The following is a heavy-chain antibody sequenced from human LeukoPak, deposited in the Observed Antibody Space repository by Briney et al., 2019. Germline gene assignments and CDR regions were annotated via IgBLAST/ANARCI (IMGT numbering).Heavy chain of an antibody. CDR1: GYIFTAYY. J-gene: IGHJ2*01. Sequence: GASVKVSCRASGYIFTAYYMHWVRQAPGQGPEWMGVIDPNSGGTEYAQKFQGRVTMTRDTSIRTFYMELGTLRSDDTAVYFCARDPGKPGRHWYFDLWGRGSLVTVSS. D-gene: IGHD1-14*01. V-gene: IGHV1-2*02. CDR2: IDPNSGGT. CDR3: ARDPGKPGRHWYFDL.